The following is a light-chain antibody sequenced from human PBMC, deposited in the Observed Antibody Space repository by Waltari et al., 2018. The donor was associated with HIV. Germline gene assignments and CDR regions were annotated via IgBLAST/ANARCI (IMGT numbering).Light chain of an antibody. Sequence: QSALTQPRSVSGSPGQSVTISCTRTSSDVRTYNYVSWYQQHPGKAPKLILYDVSKRPSGVPDRFSGSKSGNTASLTISGLRVEDEVDYYCCSYAGSSFYVFGTGTQVTVL. J-gene: IGLJ1*01. CDR1: SSDVRTYNY. V-gene: IGLV2-11*01. CDR2: DVS. CDR3: CSYAGSSFYV.